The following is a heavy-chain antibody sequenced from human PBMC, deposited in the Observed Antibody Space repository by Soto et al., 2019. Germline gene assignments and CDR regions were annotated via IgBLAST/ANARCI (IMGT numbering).Heavy chain of an antibody. CDR1: CGSIISGGYY. CDR2: VYYSGST. CDR3: ARNLYSGSDACNY. J-gene: IGHJ4*02. D-gene: IGHD1-26*01. V-gene: IGHV4-31*03. Sequence: QVQLQESGPGLVKPSQTLSRTCTVSCGSIISGGYYGSGIRQHPGKGLEWIGYVYYSGSTYYIPALKSRVTVSVDTSKNQFSLNLSSVTAADTAVYYCARNLYSGSDACNYWGQGTLVTVSS.